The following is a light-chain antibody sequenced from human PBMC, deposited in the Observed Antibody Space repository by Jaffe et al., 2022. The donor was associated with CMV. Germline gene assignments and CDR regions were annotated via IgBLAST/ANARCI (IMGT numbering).Light chain of an antibody. CDR2: GAS. Sequence: EIVMTQSPATLSVSPGERATLSCRASQSINNNLAWYQQKPGQAPRLLIYGASTRATGIPARFSGSGSGTEFTLTISSLQSEDFAVYYCQQYDNWPPRTFGQGTRVEI. J-gene: IGKJ1*01. CDR3: QQYDNWPPRT. V-gene: IGKV3-15*01. CDR1: QSINNN.